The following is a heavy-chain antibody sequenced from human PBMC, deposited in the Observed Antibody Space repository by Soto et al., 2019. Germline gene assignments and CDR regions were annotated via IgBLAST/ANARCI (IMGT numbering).Heavy chain of an antibody. V-gene: IGHV4-59*01. CDR1: GGSISSYY. J-gene: IGHJ5*02. CDR3: ASAKYNWFAP. CDR2: IYYSGST. Sequence: SETLSLTCTVSGGSISSYYWSWIRQPPGKGLEWIGYIYYSGSTNYNPSLKSRVTISVDTSKDQFSLKLSSVTAADTAVYYCASAKYNWFAPWGQATLVTVCS.